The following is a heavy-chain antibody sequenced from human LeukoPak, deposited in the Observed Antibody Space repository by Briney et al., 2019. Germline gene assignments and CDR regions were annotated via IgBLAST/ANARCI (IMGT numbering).Heavy chain of an antibody. CDR3: ARDYYGGNSIGFFDY. Sequence: GGSLRLSCAASGFTFRDFSMHWVRQAPGKGLEWVSTITGGAGSTYYADSAKGRFTISRDDSKNTLYLQMNSLRAEDTAVYYCARDYYGGNSIGFFDYWGQGTLVTVSS. V-gene: IGHV3-23*01. CDR1: GFTFRDFS. D-gene: IGHD4-23*01. CDR2: ITGGAGST. J-gene: IGHJ4*02.